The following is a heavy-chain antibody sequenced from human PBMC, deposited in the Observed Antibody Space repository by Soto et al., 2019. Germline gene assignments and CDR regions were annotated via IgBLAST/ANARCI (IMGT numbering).Heavy chain of an antibody. CDR3: TREVDLGGVIAKGY. J-gene: IGHJ4*02. CDR1: GYRLTGYF. D-gene: IGHD3-16*02. Sequence: VSWDASGYRLTGYFMHFVRAAKGQGLEWMGWINPNSGGTNYAQKFQGWVTMTRDTSINTAYMELSRLRSDDTAVFYCTREVDLGGVIAKGYWGQGTLVKVSS. CDR2: INPNSGGT. V-gene: IGHV1-2*04.